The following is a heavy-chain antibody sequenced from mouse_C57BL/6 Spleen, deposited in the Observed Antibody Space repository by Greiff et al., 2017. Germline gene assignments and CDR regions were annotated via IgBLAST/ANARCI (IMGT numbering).Heavy chain of an antibody. CDR1: GYTFTSYG. J-gene: IGHJ4*01. Sequence: QVQLKESGAELARPGASVKLSCKASGYTFTSYGISWVKQRTGQGLEWIGEIYPRSGNTYYNEKFKGKATLTADKSSSTAYMELRSLTSEDSAVYFCARSGIPNGSSLDAMDYWGQGTSVTVSS. CDR3: ARSGIPNGSSLDAMDY. V-gene: IGHV1-81*01. D-gene: IGHD1-1*01. CDR2: IYPRSGNT.